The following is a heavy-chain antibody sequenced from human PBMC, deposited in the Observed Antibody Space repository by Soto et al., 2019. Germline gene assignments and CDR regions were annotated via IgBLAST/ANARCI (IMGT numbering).Heavy chain of an antibody. CDR3: ARAVNDYGDYPRVFDY. CDR2: IRVSGGST. V-gene: IGHV3-23*01. Sequence: PWGNLSLTSPVSGGSISSYYLTWVPPGPGKGVEWVSSIRVSGGSTYYADSVKGRFTISRDNSKNTLYLQMNSLRAEDTAVYYCARAVNDYGDYPRVFDYWGQGTLVTVSS. D-gene: IGHD4-17*01. J-gene: IGHJ4*02. CDR1: GGSISSYY.